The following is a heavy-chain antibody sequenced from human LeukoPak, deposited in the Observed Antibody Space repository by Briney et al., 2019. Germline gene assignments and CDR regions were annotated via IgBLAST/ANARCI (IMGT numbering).Heavy chain of an antibody. CDR1: GGSIGNYY. J-gene: IGHJ1*01. CDR2: IYYDGST. Sequence: SETLSLTCTVSGGSIGNYYWSWLRQPPGKGLEWIGYIYYDGSTNYNPSLKSRVSISVDMSKNQFSLKLSSVTAADTAVYYCARDGYFDSSGYYMSEYYQHWGQGTLVTVSS. CDR3: ARDGYFDSSGYYMSEYYQH. V-gene: IGHV4-59*01. D-gene: IGHD3-22*01.